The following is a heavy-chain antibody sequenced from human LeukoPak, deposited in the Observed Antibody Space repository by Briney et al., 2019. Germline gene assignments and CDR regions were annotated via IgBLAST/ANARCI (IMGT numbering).Heavy chain of an antibody. CDR1: GGSISSGSYY. D-gene: IGHD3-3*01. V-gene: IGHV4-61*02. CDR2: IYTSGST. CDR3: AREVTYYDFWSGSNFDY. J-gene: IGHJ4*02. Sequence: SPETLSLTCAVSGGSISSGSYYWSWIRQPAGKGLEWIGRIYTSGSTNYNPSLKSRVTISVDTSKNQFSLKLSSVTAADTAVYYCAREVTYYDFWSGSNFDYWGQGTLVTVSS.